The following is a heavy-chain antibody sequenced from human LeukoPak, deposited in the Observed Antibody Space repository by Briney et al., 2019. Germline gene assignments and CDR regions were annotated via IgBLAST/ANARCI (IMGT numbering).Heavy chain of an antibody. V-gene: IGHV1-8*02. CDR3: ARGLKQWLVDY. CDR2: MNPNSGNT. CDR1: GYTFTSYY. D-gene: IGHD6-19*01. Sequence: ASVKVSCKASGYTFTSYYMHWVRQAPGQGLEWMGWMNPNSGNTGYAQKFQGRVTMTRNTSISTAYMELSSLRSEDTAVYYCARGLKQWLVDYWGQGTLVTVSS. J-gene: IGHJ4*02.